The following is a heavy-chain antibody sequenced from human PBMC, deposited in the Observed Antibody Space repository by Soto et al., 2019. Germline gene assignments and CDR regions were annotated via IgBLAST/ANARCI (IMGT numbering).Heavy chain of an antibody. CDR1: GFTFSSYG. J-gene: IGHJ4*02. V-gene: IGHV3-33*01. CDR2: IWYDGRNK. Sequence: QVQLVESGGGVVQPGRSLRISCAASGFTFSSYGMHWVRQAPGKGLEWVAVIWYDGRNKYYADSVKGRFTISRDNSKNTLYLQMNSLRAEDTAVYYCARDSGWYNWGQGTLVTVSS. D-gene: IGHD6-19*01. CDR3: ARDSGWYN.